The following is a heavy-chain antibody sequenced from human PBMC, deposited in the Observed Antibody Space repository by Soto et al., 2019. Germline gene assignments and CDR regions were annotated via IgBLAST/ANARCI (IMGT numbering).Heavy chain of an antibody. V-gene: IGHV1-69*13. CDR2: IIPIFGTA. CDR1: GGTFSCYA. Sequence: SVKVSCKASGGTFSCYAISWVRQAPGQGLEWMGGIIPIFGTANYAQKFQSRVTITADESTSTAYMELSSLRSEDTAVYYCARSSGSYYPFDYWGQGALVTVSS. CDR3: ARSSGSYYPFDY. J-gene: IGHJ4*02. D-gene: IGHD3-10*01.